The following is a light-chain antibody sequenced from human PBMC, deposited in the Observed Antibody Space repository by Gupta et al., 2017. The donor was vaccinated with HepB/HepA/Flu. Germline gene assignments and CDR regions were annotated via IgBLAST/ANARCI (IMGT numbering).Light chain of an antibody. CDR2: WAS. V-gene: IGKV4-1*01. CDR3: QQDDFSPNN. CDR1: QSLFYSSTNQSY. J-gene: IGKJ2*01. Sequence: DIVMTQSPDSLTVSLGERATINCKSSQSLFYSSTNQSYLAWFQQKAVQPPKLLIYWASTRKSRVPDPFTGTGSLTDFTLTISSLQAEDVAVYYCQQDDFSPNNFGEGTKMEIK.